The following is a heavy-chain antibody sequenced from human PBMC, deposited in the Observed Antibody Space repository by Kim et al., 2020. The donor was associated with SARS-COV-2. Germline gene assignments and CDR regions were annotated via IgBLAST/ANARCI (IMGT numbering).Heavy chain of an antibody. CDR1: GGSISSYY. V-gene: IGHV4-59*08. Sequence: SETLSLTCTVSGGSISSYYWNWIRQPPGKGLEWIGYIYNSGSPNYNPSLKSRVTISVDTSKNQFSLNLSSVTAADTAVYYCARHLNIAVPWGPWGQGTLVTVSS. CDR2: IYNSGSP. D-gene: IGHD6-19*01. CDR3: ARHLNIAVPWGP. J-gene: IGHJ5*02.